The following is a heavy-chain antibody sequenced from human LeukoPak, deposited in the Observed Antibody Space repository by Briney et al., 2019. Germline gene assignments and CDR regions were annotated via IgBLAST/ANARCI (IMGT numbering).Heavy chain of an antibody. CDR2: INSDGSSI. J-gene: IGHJ3*02. CDR1: GFTFSSNW. D-gene: IGHD3-9*01. Sequence: PGGSLRLSCEASGFTFSSNWMHWVRQVPGKGLVWVSRINSDGSSISYADSVKARFTFSRDNAKNTLYLQMNSLRAEDTAVYYCASSDWYAAFDIWGQGTMVTVSS. CDR3: ASSDWYAAFDI. V-gene: IGHV3-74*01.